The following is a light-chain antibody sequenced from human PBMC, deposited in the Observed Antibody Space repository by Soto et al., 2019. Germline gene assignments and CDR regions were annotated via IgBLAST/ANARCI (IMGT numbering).Light chain of an antibody. CDR1: SANIGAGYD. CDR2: SNR. CDR3: QSYDSSLSGVV. J-gene: IGLJ2*01. V-gene: IGLV1-40*01. Sequence: QLVLTQPPSVSGAPGQTVTISCTGSSANIGAGYDVHWYQQLPRTAPKLLIYSNRNRPSGVPDRFSGSKSGTSASLAITGLQAEDEADYYCQSYDSSLSGVVFGGGTKLTVL.